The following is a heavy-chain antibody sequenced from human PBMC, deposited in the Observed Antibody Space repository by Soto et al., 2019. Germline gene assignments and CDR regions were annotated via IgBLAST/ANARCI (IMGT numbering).Heavy chain of an antibody. Sequence: EVQVVESGGDLVQPGGSLRLSCVASGFTFSNYWMHWVRQAPGKGLVWVAHITSDGSSATYADSVKGRFTISRDNAKNTLYPQMNSLRVEDTDIYYCADLFAGFDIWGQGTVVTVSS. V-gene: IGHV3-74*01. CDR3: ADLFAGFDI. CDR2: ITSDGSSA. J-gene: IGHJ3*02. CDR1: GFTFSNYW.